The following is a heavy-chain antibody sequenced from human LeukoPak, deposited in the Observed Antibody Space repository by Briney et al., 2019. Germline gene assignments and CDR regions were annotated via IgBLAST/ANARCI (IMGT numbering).Heavy chain of an antibody. V-gene: IGHV4-61*05. D-gene: IGHD3-22*01. CDR3: ARAPYYYDSSGYYRTYYFDY. J-gene: IGHJ4*02. Sequence: PSETLSPTCTVSGGSISSSSYYWSWIRQPPGKGLEWIGYIYYSGSTNYNPSLKSRVTMSVDTSKNQFSLKLSSVTAADTAVYYCARAPYYYDSSGYYRTYYFDYWGQGTLVTVSS. CDR2: IYYSGST. CDR1: GGSISSSSYY.